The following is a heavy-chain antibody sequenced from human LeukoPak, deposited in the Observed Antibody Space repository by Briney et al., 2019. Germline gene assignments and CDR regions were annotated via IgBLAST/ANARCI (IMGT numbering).Heavy chain of an antibody. Sequence: ASVTVSCTASGYTFTRYAINWLRQAPGQGLEWMGWINMYTANPAYAQGFTERSVFSLDTSVTTAYLQISNLKTEDTAVYYCARHDNDDDFDYWGQGTLVTVSS. CDR2: INMYTANP. CDR1: GYTFTRYA. V-gene: IGHV7-4-1*02. D-gene: IGHD3-16*01. CDR3: ARHDNDDDFDY. J-gene: IGHJ4*02.